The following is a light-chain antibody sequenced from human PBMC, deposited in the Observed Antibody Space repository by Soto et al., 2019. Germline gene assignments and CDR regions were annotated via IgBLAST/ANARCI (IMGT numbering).Light chain of an antibody. Sequence: QSVLTQPAAVSGFLGQSITISCTGTSSDVGGYNYVSWYQFHPGKAPKLMIAEVSNRPSGVSNRFSGSKSGNTASLTISGLQAEDEADYYCSSYVGTGTPCVFGTGTKVTV. CDR3: SSYVGTGTPCV. V-gene: IGLV2-14*01. CDR1: SSDVGGYNY. CDR2: EVS. J-gene: IGLJ1*01.